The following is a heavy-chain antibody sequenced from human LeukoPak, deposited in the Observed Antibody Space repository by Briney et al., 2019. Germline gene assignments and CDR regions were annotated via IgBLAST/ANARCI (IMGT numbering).Heavy chain of an antibody. J-gene: IGHJ3*02. V-gene: IGHV4-4*07. CDR2: IYTSGST. CDR3: ARDPPYYYDSSGYYRDAFDI. D-gene: IGHD3-22*01. Sequence: SETLSLTCTVPGGSISSYYWSWIRQPAGKGLGWIGRIYTSGSTNYNPSLKSRVTMSVDTSKNQFSLKLSSVTAADTAVYYCARDPPYYYDSSGYYRDAFDIWGQGTMVTVSS. CDR1: GGSISSYY.